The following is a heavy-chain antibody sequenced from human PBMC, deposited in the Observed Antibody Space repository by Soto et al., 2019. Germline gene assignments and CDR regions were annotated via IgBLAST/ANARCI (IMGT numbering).Heavy chain of an antibody. CDR1: GGTFSSYA. J-gene: IGHJ6*02. CDR3: SIGTQGSGSYYRRRSYYYGMDV. D-gene: IGHD3-10*01. Sequence: ASVKVSCKASGGTFSSYAISWVRQAPGQGLEKMGGIIPIFGTANYAQKFQGRVTITADESTSTAYMELSSLRSEDTAVYYCSIGTQGSGSYYRRRSYYYGMDVWGQGTTVTVSS. V-gene: IGHV1-69*13. CDR2: IIPIFGTA.